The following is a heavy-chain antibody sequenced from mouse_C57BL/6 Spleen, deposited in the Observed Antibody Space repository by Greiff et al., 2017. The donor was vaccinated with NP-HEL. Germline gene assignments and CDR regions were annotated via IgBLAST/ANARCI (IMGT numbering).Heavy chain of an antibody. CDR3: ARGGYYGSSYGAMDY. D-gene: IGHD1-1*01. CDR1: GYAFSSSW. CDR2: IYPGDGDT. Sequence: VKLMESGPELVKPGASVKISCKASGYAFSSSWMNWVKQRPGKGLEWIGRIYPGDGDTNYNGKFKGKATLTADKSSSTAYMQLSSLTSEDSAVYFCARGGYYGSSYGAMDYWGQGTSVTVSS. V-gene: IGHV1-82*01. J-gene: IGHJ4*01.